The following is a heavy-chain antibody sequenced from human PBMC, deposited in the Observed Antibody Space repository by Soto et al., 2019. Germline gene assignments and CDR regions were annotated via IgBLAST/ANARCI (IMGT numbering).Heavy chain of an antibody. V-gene: IGHV1-18*01. J-gene: IGHJ6*02. CDR1: GYTFTSYG. Sequence: APVKVSCKASGYTFTSYGISWVRQAPGQGLEWMGWISAYNGNTNYAQKLQGRVTMTTDTSTSTAYMELRSLRSDDTAVYYCAREAIVLVPAAKVPEYYYYGMDVWGQGTTVTVSS. D-gene: IGHD2-2*01. CDR2: ISAYNGNT. CDR3: AREAIVLVPAAKVPEYYYYGMDV.